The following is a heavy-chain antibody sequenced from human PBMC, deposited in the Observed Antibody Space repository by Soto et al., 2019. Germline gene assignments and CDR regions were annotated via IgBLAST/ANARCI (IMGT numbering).Heavy chain of an antibody. D-gene: IGHD6-19*01. Sequence: LGVCWPASEGTFVNHSVRWVLQAPGKGLEWVSAISGSGGSTYYADSVKGRFTISRDNSKNTLYLQMNSLRAEDTAVYYCAKESIAVAPGAFDIWGQGTMVPVSS. J-gene: IGHJ3*02. CDR2: ISGSGGST. V-gene: IGHV3-23*01. CDR1: EGTFVNHS. CDR3: AKESIAVAPGAFDI.